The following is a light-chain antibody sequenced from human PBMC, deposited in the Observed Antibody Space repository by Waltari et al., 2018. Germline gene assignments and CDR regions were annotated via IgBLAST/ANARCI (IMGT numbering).Light chain of an antibody. Sequence: QSALTQPPSVSGSPGQSVTISCTGTSSDIGTYNRVSWYQQPPGTAPKLMLCEVNNRPSGVPERFSGSKSGNAASLTVSGLQTEDEADYYCSSYARNTYVFGTGTKVTV. CDR3: SSYARNTYV. V-gene: IGLV2-18*02. CDR2: EVN. J-gene: IGLJ1*01. CDR1: SSDIGTYNR.